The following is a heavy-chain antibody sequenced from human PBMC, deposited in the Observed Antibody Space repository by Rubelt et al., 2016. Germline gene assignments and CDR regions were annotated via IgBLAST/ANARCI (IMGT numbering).Heavy chain of an antibody. CDR2: INHFGNT. J-gene: IGHJ4*02. V-gene: IGHV4-34*01. Sequence: LQLVESGGGLVQPGGSLRLSCAASGFSVSNNYMSWVRQAPGKGLEWIGEINHFGNTNYNPSLMSRVHISGDTPKNQFSLKVTSVTAADTAVYYCARGFSGGATPDYWGQGTLVTVSS. D-gene: IGHD1-26*01. CDR3: ARGFSGGATPDY. CDR1: GFSVSNNY.